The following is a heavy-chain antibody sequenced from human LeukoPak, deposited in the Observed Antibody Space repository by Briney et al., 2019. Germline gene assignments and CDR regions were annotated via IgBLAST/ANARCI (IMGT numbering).Heavy chain of an antibody. CDR3: ATSGGGSYWGLDY. J-gene: IGHJ4*02. V-gene: IGHV1-2*02. Sequence: ASVKVSCKASGYTFTGYYMHWVRQAPGQGLEWMGWINPNSGGTNYAQKFQGRVTMTRDTSISTVYMELSSLRSEDTAVYYCATSGGGSYWGLDYWGQGTLVTVSS. CDR2: INPNSGGT. CDR1: GYTFTGYY. D-gene: IGHD1-26*01.